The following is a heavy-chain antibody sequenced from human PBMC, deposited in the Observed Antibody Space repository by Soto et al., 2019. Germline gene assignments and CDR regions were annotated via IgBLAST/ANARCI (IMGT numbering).Heavy chain of an antibody. V-gene: IGHV1-69*12. J-gene: IGHJ4*02. Sequence: QVQLVQSGAEVKKPGSSVKVSCKASRGTFSRYPLPCAPPPPRPPPPCPRPITPIFGTANYAQKFQGRVTITADESTSTAYMELSSLRSEDTAVYYCASLAVRGVIDYFDYWGQGTLVTVSS. D-gene: IGHD3-10*01. CDR3: ASLAVRGVIDYFDY. CDR1: RGTFSRYP. CDR2: ITPIFGTA.